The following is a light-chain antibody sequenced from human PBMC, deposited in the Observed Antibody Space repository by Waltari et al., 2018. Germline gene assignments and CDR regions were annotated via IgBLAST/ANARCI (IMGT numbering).Light chain of an antibody. CDR1: QSISNW. CDR2: GAS. Sequence: DIQMTQSPSSVSAFVGDRVTITCRASQSISNWLAWYQQKPGKAPKLLIYGASDLHSGFPSRFSGSGAGTDFTLTISSLQAEDFATYYCQQVNSFPATFGPGTTVDMK. CDR3: QQVNSFPAT. V-gene: IGKV1-12*01. J-gene: IGKJ3*01.